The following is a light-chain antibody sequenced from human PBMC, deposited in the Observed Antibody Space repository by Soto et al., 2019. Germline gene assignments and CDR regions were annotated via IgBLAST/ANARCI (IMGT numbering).Light chain of an antibody. V-gene: IGKV3-11*01. CDR2: DAS. Sequence: EIVLTQSPATLSLSPGERATLSCRASQSIRSLLAWYQQKPGQAPRLLIYDASNRATGIPARFSGSGSGTDFTLTISSLEPEDFAAYYCLQRSDWPLTFGGGTKVEIK. J-gene: IGKJ4*01. CDR3: LQRSDWPLT. CDR1: QSIRSL.